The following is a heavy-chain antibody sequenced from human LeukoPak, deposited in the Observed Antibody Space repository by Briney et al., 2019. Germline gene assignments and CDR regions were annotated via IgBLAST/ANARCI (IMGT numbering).Heavy chain of an antibody. Sequence: QPGGSLRLSCAASGFTFSSYAMSWVRQAPGKGLEWVSVISGSGGSTYYADSVKGRFTISRDNSKNTLYLQMNSLRAEDTAVYYCAKQPYYYGSGSPSPIDYWGQGTLVTVSS. D-gene: IGHD3-10*01. CDR2: ISGSGGST. CDR3: AKQPYYYGSGSPSPIDY. V-gene: IGHV3-23*01. J-gene: IGHJ4*02. CDR1: GFTFSSYA.